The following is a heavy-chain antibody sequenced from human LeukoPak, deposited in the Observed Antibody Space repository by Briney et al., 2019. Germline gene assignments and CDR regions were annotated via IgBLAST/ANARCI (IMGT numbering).Heavy chain of an antibody. D-gene: IGHD6-19*01. CDR3: AKVGRASGWYVFDY. CDR2: ISGDGGST. J-gene: IGHJ4*02. V-gene: IGHV3-43*02. Sequence: GGSPRLSCAASGFTFDDYAMHWVRQAPGKGLEWVSLISGDGGSTYYADSVKGRFTISRDNSKNSLYLQMNSLRTEDTALYYCAKVGRASGWYVFDYWGQGTLVTVSS. CDR1: GFTFDDYA.